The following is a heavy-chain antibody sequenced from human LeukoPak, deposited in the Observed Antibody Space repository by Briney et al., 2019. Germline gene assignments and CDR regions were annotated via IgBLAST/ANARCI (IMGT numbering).Heavy chain of an antibody. D-gene: IGHD2-2*01. Sequence: GGSLRLSCAASGFTFSSYAMGWVRQAPGKGLEWVSAISGSGGSTYYADSVKGRFTISRDNSKNTLYLQMNSLRAEDTAVYYCAKNQLPPYCYYYYYMDVWGKGTTVTVSS. J-gene: IGHJ6*03. CDR3: AKNQLPPYCYYYYYMDV. CDR2: ISGSGGST. CDR1: GFTFSSYA. V-gene: IGHV3-23*01.